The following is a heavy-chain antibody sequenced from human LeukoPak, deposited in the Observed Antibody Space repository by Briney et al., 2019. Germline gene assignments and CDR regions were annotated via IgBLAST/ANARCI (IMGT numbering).Heavy chain of an antibody. V-gene: IGHV3-64D*09. Sequence: GGSLRLSCSASGFIFINFVVHWVRQAPGKGLEHVSFISRSGAVTSYADSVRGRFTISRDNSKDTVSLQTSSLRDEDTAMYYCVRDLSGSYSFDSWGQGALVTVSS. CDR3: VRDLSGSYSFDS. J-gene: IGHJ4*02. CDR2: ISRSGAVT. D-gene: IGHD1-26*01. CDR1: GFIFINFV.